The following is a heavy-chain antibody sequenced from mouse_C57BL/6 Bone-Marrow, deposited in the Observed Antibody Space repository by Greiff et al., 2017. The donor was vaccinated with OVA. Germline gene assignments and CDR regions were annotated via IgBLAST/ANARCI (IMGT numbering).Heavy chain of an antibody. CDR2: IDPSDSYT. V-gene: IGHV1-59*01. CDR1: GYTFTSYW. Sequence: VQLQQPGAELVRPGTSVKLSCKASGYTFTSYWMHWVKQRPGQGLEWIGVIDPSDSYTNYNQKFKGKATLTVDTSSSTAYMQLSSLTSEDSAVYYCATKRRVYGSSSLYYAMDYWGQGTSVTVSS. CDR3: ATKRRVYGSSSLYYAMDY. D-gene: IGHD1-1*01. J-gene: IGHJ4*01.